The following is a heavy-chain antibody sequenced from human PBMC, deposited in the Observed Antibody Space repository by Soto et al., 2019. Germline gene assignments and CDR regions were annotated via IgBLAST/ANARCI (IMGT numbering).Heavy chain of an antibody. J-gene: IGHJ4*02. V-gene: IGHV3-30*18. CDR2: LTSDGADK. Sequence: QVQLVESGGGVVQPGRSLRLSCAASGFTFSSSGMHWVRQAPGKGLEWVAILTSDGADKPYADSVRGRFTSSRDNSKNTRILQLNSLRVQDTAMYYCAKDNPKTASWCKGTLVSV. CDR3: AKDNPKTAS. CDR1: GFTFSSSG.